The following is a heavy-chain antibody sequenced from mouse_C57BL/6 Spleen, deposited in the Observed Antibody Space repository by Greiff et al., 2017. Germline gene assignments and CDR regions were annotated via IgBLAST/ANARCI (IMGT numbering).Heavy chain of an antibody. CDR3: ARGSYYSNNYAMDY. D-gene: IGHD2-5*01. CDR1: GYTFTRYW. J-gene: IGHJ4*01. CDR2: IDPNSGGT. V-gene: IGHV1-72*01. Sequence: VQLQQPGAELVKPGASVKLSCKASGYTFTRYWMHWVKQRPGRGLEWIGRIDPNSGGTKYNEKFKSKATLTVDKPSSTAYMQLSSLTSEDSAVYYCARGSYYSNNYAMDYWGQGTSVTVSS.